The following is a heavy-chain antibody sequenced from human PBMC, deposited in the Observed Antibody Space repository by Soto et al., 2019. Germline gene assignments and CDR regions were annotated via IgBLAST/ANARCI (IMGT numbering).Heavy chain of an antibody. CDR3: AFTFGGVIVPWYFDY. CDR1: GGTFSSYA. Sequence: GASVKVSCKASGGTFSSYAISWVRQAPGQGLEWMGGIIPIFGTANYAQKFQGRVTITADESTSTAYMELSSLRSEDTAVYYCAFTFGGVIVPWYFDYWGQGTLVTVSS. D-gene: IGHD3-16*02. J-gene: IGHJ4*02. CDR2: IIPIFGTA. V-gene: IGHV1-69*13.